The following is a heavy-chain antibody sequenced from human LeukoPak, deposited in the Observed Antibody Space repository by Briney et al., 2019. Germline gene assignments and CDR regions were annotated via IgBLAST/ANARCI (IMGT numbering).Heavy chain of an antibody. Sequence: SETLSLTCTVSGGSISSYYWSWIRQPPGKGLEWIGYIYYSGSTNYNPSLKSRVTISVDTSKNQFSLKLSSVTAADTAVYYCARLTYYYGSGSYYSFALDPWGQGTLVTVSS. CDR3: ARLTYYYGSGSYYSFALDP. CDR1: GGSISSYY. D-gene: IGHD3-10*01. J-gene: IGHJ5*02. CDR2: IYYSGST. V-gene: IGHV4-59*08.